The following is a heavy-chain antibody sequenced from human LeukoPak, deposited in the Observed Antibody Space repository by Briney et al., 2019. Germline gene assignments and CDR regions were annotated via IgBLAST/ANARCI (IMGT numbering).Heavy chain of an antibody. CDR2: IYYSGST. D-gene: IGHD2-15*01. J-gene: IGHJ3*02. Sequence: PSETLSLTCTVSGGSISSNNYYWGWIRQPPGKGLEWIGSIYYSGSTYYNPSLKSRVTISVDTSKNQFSLKLTSVTAADTAVYYCAMPPPSSCSGGGCPDAFDIWGQGTMVTVSS. V-gene: IGHV4-39*01. CDR1: GGSISSNNYY. CDR3: AMPPPSSCSGGGCPDAFDI.